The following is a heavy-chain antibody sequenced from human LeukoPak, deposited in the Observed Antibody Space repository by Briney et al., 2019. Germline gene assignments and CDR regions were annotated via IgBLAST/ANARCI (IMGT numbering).Heavy chain of an antibody. CDR1: GGSISSYY. CDR3: ARLKGFGELLVDY. CDR2: ICYSGST. Sequence: PSETLSLTCTVSGGSISSYYWSWIRQPPGKGLEWIGYICYSGSTNYNPSLKSRVTISVDTSKNQFSLKLSSVTAAVTAVYYCARLKGFGELLVDYWGQGTLVTVSS. V-gene: IGHV4-59*08. D-gene: IGHD3-10*01. J-gene: IGHJ4*02.